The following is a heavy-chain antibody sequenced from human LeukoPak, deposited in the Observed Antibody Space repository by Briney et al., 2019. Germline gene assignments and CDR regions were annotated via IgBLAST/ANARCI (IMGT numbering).Heavy chain of an antibody. CDR1: GFTFSSYW. D-gene: IGHD1-26*01. J-gene: IGHJ4*02. V-gene: IGHV3-7*01. Sequence: PGGSLRLSCAASGFTFSSYWMSWVRQAPGKGLEWVANIKQDGSEKYYVDSVKGRFTISRDNAKNSLYLQMNSLRAEDTAVYYCAKDKRRVGATAPVDYWGQGTLVTVSS. CDR3: AKDKRRVGATAPVDY. CDR2: IKQDGSEK.